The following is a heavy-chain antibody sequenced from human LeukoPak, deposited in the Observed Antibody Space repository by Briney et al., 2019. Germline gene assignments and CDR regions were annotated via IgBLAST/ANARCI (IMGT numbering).Heavy chain of an antibody. V-gene: IGHV1-8*03. CDR1: GYTFTSYD. J-gene: IGHJ4*02. Sequence: ASVKVSCKASGYTFTSYDINWVRQATGQGLEWMGWMNPNSGNTGYAQKFQGRVTITRDTSTTTVYMELSSLRSEDTAVYHCARDITIFGVVNWGQGTLVTVSS. CDR3: ARDITIFGVVN. CDR2: MNPNSGNT. D-gene: IGHD3-3*01.